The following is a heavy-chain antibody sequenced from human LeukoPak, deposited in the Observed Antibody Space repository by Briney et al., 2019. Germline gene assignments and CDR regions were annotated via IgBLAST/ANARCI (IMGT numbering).Heavy chain of an antibody. Sequence: SVKVSCKASGGTFSSYAISWVRQAPGQGLEWMGRIIPIFGTANYAQKFQGRVTITTDESTSTAYMELSSLRSEDTAVYYRARRGPIEPHAFDIWGQGTMVTVSS. CDR1: GGTFSSYA. J-gene: IGHJ3*02. CDR2: IIPIFGTA. D-gene: IGHD1-26*01. V-gene: IGHV1-69*05. CDR3: ARRGPIEPHAFDI.